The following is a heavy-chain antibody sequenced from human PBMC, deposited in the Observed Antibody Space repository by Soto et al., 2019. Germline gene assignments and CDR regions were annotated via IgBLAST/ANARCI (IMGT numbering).Heavy chain of an antibody. Sequence: QVQLVQSGAEVKKPGSSVKVSCKASGGTFSSYAISWVRQAPGQGLEWMGGIIPIFGTANYAQKFQGRGTITADESTSTAYMELSSLRSEDTAVYYCARYCRGGSCYSYAFDICGQGTMVSVSS. J-gene: IGHJ3*02. D-gene: IGHD2-15*01. V-gene: IGHV1-69*01. CDR1: GGTFSSYA. CDR2: IIPIFGTA. CDR3: ARYCRGGSCYSYAFDI.